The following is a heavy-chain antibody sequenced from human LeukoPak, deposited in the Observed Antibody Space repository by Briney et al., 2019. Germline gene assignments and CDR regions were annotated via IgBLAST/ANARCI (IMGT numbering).Heavy chain of an antibody. D-gene: IGHD3-3*01. CDR1: GYTFTGYY. J-gene: IGHJ4*02. V-gene: IGHV1-2*02. CDR2: INPNSGGT. Sequence: GASVKVSCKASGYTFTGYYMHWVRQPPGQGLEWMGWINPNSGGTNYAQKFQSRVTMTRDTSISTAYMELSRLRADDTAVYYCALYRCWSGDGGFDYWGQGTLVTVSS. CDR3: ALYRCWSGDGGFDY.